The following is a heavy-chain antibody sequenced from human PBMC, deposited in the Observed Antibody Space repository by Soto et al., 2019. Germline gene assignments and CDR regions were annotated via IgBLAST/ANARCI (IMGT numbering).Heavy chain of an antibody. Sequence: QVQLVQSGAEVKKPGSSVKVSCKASGGTFSSYTISWVRQAPGQGLEWMGRIIPILGIANYAQKFQGRVTITADKSTSTAYMERSSLRSEDTAVYYCARDCPITMGRGVIDWGQGTLVTVSS. CDR1: GGTFSSYT. CDR2: IIPILGIA. J-gene: IGHJ4*02. CDR3: ARDCPITMGRGVID. V-gene: IGHV1-69*08. D-gene: IGHD3-10*01.